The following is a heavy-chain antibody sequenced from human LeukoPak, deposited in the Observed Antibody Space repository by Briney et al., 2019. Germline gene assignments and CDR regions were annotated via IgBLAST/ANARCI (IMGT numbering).Heavy chain of an antibody. V-gene: IGHV3-23*01. CDR2: ISGSGGST. Sequence: PGGSLRLSCAASGFTFSSYGMSWVRQAPGKGLEWVSAISGSGGSTYYADSVKGRFTISRDNSKNTLYLQMNSLRAEDTAVYYCAKGSRITMIVGYYYYMDVWGKGTTVTISS. D-gene: IGHD3-22*01. J-gene: IGHJ6*03. CDR3: AKGSRITMIVGYYYYMDV. CDR1: GFTFSSYG.